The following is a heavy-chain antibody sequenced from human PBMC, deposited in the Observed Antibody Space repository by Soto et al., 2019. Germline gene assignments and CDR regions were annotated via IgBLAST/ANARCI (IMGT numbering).Heavy chain of an antibody. D-gene: IGHD3-22*01. J-gene: IGHJ4*02. CDR2: IFHSGST. V-gene: IGHV4-4*02. CDR3: AKDGVNHDNSGFPFDY. Sequence: QVQLQESGPGLVKASETLSLTCAVSGGSISSNHWWSWVRQPPGKGLVWIGAIFHSGSTNYNPSLKSRVTLAVDKSRQQFALKLPPVSAADTAVYYCAKDGVNHDNSGFPFDYWGQGTLVVVSS. CDR1: GGSISSNHW.